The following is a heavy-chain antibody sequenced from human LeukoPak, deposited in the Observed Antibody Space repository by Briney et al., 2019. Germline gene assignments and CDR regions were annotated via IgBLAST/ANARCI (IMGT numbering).Heavy chain of an antibody. J-gene: IGHJ6*03. V-gene: IGHV4-34*01. CDR3: ARGRYCSSTSCSRYYYYYYMDV. CDR2: INHSGST. D-gene: IGHD2-2*01. Sequence: PSETLSLTCAVYGGSFSGYYWSWIRQPPGKGLEWIGEINHSGSTNYNPSLKSRVTISVDPSKNQFSLKLSSVTAADTAVYYCARGRYCSSTSCSRYYYYYYMDVWGKGTTVTVSS. CDR1: GGSFSGYY.